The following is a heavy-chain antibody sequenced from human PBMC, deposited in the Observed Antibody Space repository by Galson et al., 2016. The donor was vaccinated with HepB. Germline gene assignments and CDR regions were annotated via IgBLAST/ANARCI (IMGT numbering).Heavy chain of an antibody. J-gene: IGHJ5*01. CDR1: GGTISSGNW. Sequence: TLSLTCAVSGGTISSGNWWSWVRQTPGNGLEWIGGIYHSGNTNYNPSLKSRVTISIDESKNHFSLKLTSVTAADTAVYYCARGEYQLLYTWFDSWGQGILVTVSS. CDR3: ARGEYQLLYTWFDS. D-gene: IGHD2-2*01. V-gene: IGHV4-4*02. CDR2: IYHSGNT.